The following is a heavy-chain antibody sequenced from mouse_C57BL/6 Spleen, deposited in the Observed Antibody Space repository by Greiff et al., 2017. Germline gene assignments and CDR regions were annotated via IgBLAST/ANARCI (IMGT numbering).Heavy chain of an antibody. V-gene: IGHV1-64*01. J-gene: IGHJ3*01. D-gene: IGHD3-2*02. CDR1: GYTFTSYW. Sequence: QVQLQQPGAELVKPGASVKLSCKASGYTFTSYWMHWVKQRPGQGLEWIGMIHPNSGSTNYNEKFKSKATLTVDKSSSTAYMQLSSLTSEDSAVYYCATDSSGYPWFAYWGQGTLVTVSA. CDR3: ATDSSGYPWFAY. CDR2: IHPNSGST.